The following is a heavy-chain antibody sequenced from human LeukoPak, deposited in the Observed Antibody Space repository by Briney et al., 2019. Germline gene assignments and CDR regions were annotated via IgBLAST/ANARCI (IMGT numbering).Heavy chain of an antibody. CDR2: IRYNGGNK. Sequence: GGSLRLSCAASGFIFSAYGMHWVRQAPGKGLEWVAFIRYNGGNKYYADSVKGRFTISRDNSKNTLYLQMNSLRAEDTAVYYCARLGSYYDMDVWGPGTTVTVSS. J-gene: IGHJ6*02. V-gene: IGHV3-30*02. CDR3: ARLGSYYDMDV. D-gene: IGHD3-10*01. CDR1: GFIFSAYG.